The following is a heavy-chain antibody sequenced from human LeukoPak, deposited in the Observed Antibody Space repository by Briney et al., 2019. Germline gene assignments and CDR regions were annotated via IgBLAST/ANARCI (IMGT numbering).Heavy chain of an antibody. V-gene: IGHV4-34*01. D-gene: IGHD5-18*01. J-gene: IGHJ3*02. CDR1: GGSFSGYY. CDR3: ARAAVDTAMVTGRAFDI. CDR2: INHSGST. Sequence: SETLSLTCAVYGGSFSGYYWSWIRQPPAKGLEWIGEINHSGSTNYNPSLKSRVTISVDTSKNQFSLKLSSVTAADTAVYYCARAAVDTAMVTGRAFDIWGQGTMVTVSS.